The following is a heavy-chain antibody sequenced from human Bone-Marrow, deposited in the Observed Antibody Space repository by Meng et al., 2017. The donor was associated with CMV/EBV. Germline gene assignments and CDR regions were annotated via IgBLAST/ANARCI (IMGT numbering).Heavy chain of an antibody. CDR1: GGTFSSYA. CDR3: ARTVSRDQWLALPH. D-gene: IGHD6-19*01. Sequence: SSVKVSCKATGGTFSSYAISWVRQAPGQGLEWMGGIIPIFGTANYAQKFQGRVTITTDESTSTAYMELSSLRSEDTAVYYCARTVSRDQWLALPHWGQGTLVTVSS. CDR2: IIPIFGTA. J-gene: IGHJ4*02. V-gene: IGHV1-69*05.